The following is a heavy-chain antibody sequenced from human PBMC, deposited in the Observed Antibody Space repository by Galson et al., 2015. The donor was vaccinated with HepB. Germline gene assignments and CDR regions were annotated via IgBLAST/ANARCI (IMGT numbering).Heavy chain of an antibody. CDR3: ARDLDTAMVTGYYYYGMDV. CDR1: GFTFSSYA. CDR2: ISYDGSNK. V-gene: IGHV3-30-3*01. Sequence: SLRLSCAASGFTFSSYAMHWVRQAPGKGLEWVAVISYDGSNKYYADSVKGRFTISRDNSKNTLYLQMNSLRAEDTAVYYCARDLDTAMVTGYYYYGMDVWGQGTTVTVSS. D-gene: IGHD5-18*01. J-gene: IGHJ6*02.